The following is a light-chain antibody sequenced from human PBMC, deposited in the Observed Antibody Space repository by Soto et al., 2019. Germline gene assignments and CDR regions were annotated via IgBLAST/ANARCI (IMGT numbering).Light chain of an antibody. J-gene: IGLJ3*02. V-gene: IGLV3-21*04. CDR3: QVWDSYTIHWV. CDR1: NIGSKS. CDR2: HDE. Sequence: SYELTQAPSVSMAPGNTAKITCGGDNIGSKSVHCYQQKSGQAPVPVIYHDESRSSGIPERFSGSNAGNTATLTISRVEAGDEADYYCQVWDSYTIHWVFGGGTKLTVL.